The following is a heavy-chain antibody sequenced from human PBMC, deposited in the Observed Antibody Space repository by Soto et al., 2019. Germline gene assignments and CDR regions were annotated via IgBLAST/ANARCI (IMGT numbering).Heavy chain of an antibody. CDR3: AREVYSIAARREGFDP. J-gene: IGHJ5*02. D-gene: IGHD6-6*01. CDR1: GGTFSSYA. V-gene: IGHV1-69*06. CDR2: IIPIFGTA. Sequence: ASVKVSCKASGGTFSSYAISWVLQAPGQGLEWMGGIIPIFGTANYAQKFQGRVTITADKSTSTAYMELSSLRSEDTAVYYCAREVYSIAARREGFDPWGQGTLVTVSS.